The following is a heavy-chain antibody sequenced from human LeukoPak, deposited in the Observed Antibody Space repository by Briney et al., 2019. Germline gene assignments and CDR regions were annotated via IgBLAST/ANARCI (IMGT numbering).Heavy chain of an antibody. Sequence: SQTLSLTCTVSGGSISSGDYYWSWIRQPPGKGLEWIAYMYYSGSTYYSPSLKSRVTMSADTSKNQLSLKLSSVTAADTAVYYCARPYYYDSRIDPWGQGILVTVSS. V-gene: IGHV4-30-4*01. D-gene: IGHD3-22*01. CDR1: GGSISSGDYY. CDR2: MYYSGST. J-gene: IGHJ5*02. CDR3: ARPYYYDSRIDP.